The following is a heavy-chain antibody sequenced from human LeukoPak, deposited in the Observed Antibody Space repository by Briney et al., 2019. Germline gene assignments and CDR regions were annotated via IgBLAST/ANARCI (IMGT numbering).Heavy chain of an antibody. CDR1: GGSISSYY. D-gene: IGHD3-16*01. J-gene: IGHJ3*02. V-gene: IGHV4-59*01. Sequence: SETLSLTCTVSGGSISSYYWSWIRQPPGKGLVWIGYIYYSGSTNYNPSLKSRVTISVDTSKNQFSLKLSSVTAADTAVYYCARADLGAFDIWGQGTMVTVSS. CDR3: ARADLGAFDI. CDR2: IYYSGST.